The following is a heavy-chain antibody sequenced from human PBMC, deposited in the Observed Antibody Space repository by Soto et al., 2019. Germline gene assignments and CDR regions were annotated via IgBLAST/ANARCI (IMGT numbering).Heavy chain of an antibody. D-gene: IGHD2-15*01. V-gene: IGHV3-74*01. J-gene: IGHJ4*02. CDR2: INGDGDYT. CDR1: GFSFSNYW. CDR3: PRDRGGYSSDF. Sequence: EVQLVESGGGLVQPGGSLRLSCAASGFSFSNYWMHWIRQVPGKGLVWVSRINGDGDYTNYADSVKGRFTISRDNAKNTLYLQMNSLSAEDTAVYSCPRDRGGYSSDFCGQGSLVTVSS.